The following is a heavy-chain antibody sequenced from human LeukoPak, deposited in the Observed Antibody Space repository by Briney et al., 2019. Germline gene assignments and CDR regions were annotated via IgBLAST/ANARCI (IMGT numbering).Heavy chain of an antibody. J-gene: IGHJ5*02. D-gene: IGHD3-22*01. Sequence: SETLSLTCTVSGGSISSSSYYWGWIRQPPGKGLEWIGSIYYSGSTYYNPSLKSRVTISVDTSKNQFSLKLSSVTAADTAVYYCAREPELYYYDSSGYYYAQSWFDPWGQGTLVTVSS. CDR3: AREPELYYYDSSGYYYAQSWFDP. CDR2: IYYSGST. CDR1: GGSISSSSYY. V-gene: IGHV4-39*07.